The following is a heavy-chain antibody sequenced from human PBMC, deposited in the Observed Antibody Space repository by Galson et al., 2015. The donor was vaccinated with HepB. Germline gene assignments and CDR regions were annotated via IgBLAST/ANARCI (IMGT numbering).Heavy chain of an antibody. CDR2: IIPIFGTA. Sequence: SVKVSCKASGGTFSSYAISWVRQAPGQGLEWMGGIIPIFGTANYAQKFQGRVTITADESTSTAYMELSSLRSEDTAVYYCASDLRSHIVVVTAIHWGVWFAWGQGTLVTVSS. CDR3: ASDLRSHIVVVTAIHWGVWFA. D-gene: IGHD2-21*02. J-gene: IGHJ5*02. CDR1: GGTFSSYA. V-gene: IGHV1-69*13.